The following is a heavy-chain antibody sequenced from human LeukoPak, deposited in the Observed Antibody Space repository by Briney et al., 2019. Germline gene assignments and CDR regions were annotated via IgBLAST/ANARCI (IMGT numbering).Heavy chain of an antibody. Sequence: PGGSLRLSCAASGFTFSDYYMSWIRQVPGKGLEWVSYISSSGSTIYYADSVKGRFTISRDNAKNSLFLQLHGLTDEDTALYYRAKDRVETATIGLMGDALDFWGQGTMVTVSS. CDR2: ISSSGSTI. D-gene: IGHD5-24*01. J-gene: IGHJ3*01. V-gene: IGHV3-11*01. CDR1: GFTFSDYY. CDR3: AKDRVETATIGLMGDALDF.